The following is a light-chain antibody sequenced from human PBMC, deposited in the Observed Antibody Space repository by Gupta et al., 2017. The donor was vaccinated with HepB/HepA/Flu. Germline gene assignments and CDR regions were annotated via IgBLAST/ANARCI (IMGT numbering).Light chain of an antibody. CDR1: ESVSGSY. CDR3: QQYGSSRALT. Sequence: DIVLTPSPATLSLSPGERATLSCRASESVSGSYLAWYQQRPGQAPRLLIYGASSRATGIPDRFSSSGSGTDFTLTISGLEPEDFAVYYCQQYGSSRALTFGGGTKVDIK. J-gene: IGKJ4*01. V-gene: IGKV3-20*01. CDR2: GAS.